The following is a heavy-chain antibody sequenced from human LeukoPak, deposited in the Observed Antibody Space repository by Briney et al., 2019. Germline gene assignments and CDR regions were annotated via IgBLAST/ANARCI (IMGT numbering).Heavy chain of an antibody. CDR2: ISSSSSTI. CDR3: ASTVYQSYYGSGSYYNPTPYYYYGMDV. CDR1: GFTFSSYS. Sequence: GGSLRLSCAASGFTFSSYSMNWVRQAPGKGLEWVSYISSSSSTIYYADSVKGRFTISRDNSKNTLYLQMNSLRAEDTAVYYCASTVYQSYYGSGSYYNPTPYYYYGMDVWGQGTTVTVSS. J-gene: IGHJ6*02. D-gene: IGHD3-10*01. V-gene: IGHV3-48*01.